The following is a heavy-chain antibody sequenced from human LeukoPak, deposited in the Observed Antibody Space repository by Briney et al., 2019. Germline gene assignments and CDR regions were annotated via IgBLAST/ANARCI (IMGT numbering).Heavy chain of an antibody. CDR2: ISGSGGST. D-gene: IGHD2-2*01. V-gene: IGHV3-23*01. J-gene: IGHJ6*02. CDR3: AKGSQLLLDGMDV. Sequence: PGGSLRLSCAASGFTFSSYAMSWVRQAPGKGLEWVSVISGSGGSTYHADSVKGRFTISRDNSKNTLYLQMNSLRAEDTAVYYCAKGSQLLLDGMDVWGQGTTVTVSS. CDR1: GFTFSSYA.